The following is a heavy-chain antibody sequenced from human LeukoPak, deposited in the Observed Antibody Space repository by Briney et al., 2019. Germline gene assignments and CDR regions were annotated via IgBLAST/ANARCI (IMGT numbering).Heavy chain of an antibody. CDR2: ISPRNGAR. V-gene: IGHV1-18*01. D-gene: IGHD3-22*01. Sequence: ASVKVSCKASGYIFKNNEITWVRQAPGKGLQWMGRISPRNGARNFAPNFHVRLTMTADTSTNTAYMELESLRSDDTAVYYCTRDKDQITLIIVPDALEIWGQGTRVTVSS. CDR3: TRDKDQITLIIVPDALEI. J-gene: IGHJ3*02. CDR1: GYIFKNNE.